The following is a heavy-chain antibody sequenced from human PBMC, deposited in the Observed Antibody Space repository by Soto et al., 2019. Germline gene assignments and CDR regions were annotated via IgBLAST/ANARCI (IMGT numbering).Heavy chain of an antibody. J-gene: IGHJ6*02. CDR1: GGTFSSYA. CDR2: IIPIFGTA. D-gene: IGHD6-19*01. V-gene: IGHV1-69*12. CDR3: ARKVSSGWPTSRYYGMDV. Sequence: QVQLVQSGAEVKKPGSSVKVSCKASGGTFSSYAISWVRQAPGQGLEWMGGIIPIFGTANYAQKFQGRVTITADESTSTAYMELSSLRSGDTAVYYCARKVSSGWPTSRYYGMDVWGQGTTVTVSS.